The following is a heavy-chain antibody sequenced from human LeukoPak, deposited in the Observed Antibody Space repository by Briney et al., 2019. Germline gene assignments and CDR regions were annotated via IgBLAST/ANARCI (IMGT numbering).Heavy chain of an antibody. CDR3: ARHGSVRSPLGP. Sequence: PSETLSLTCTVSGGSISSYYWSWIRQPPGKGLEWIGYIYATGSTNYNPSLKSRVTISVDTSKNQFSLNRRSVTAADTAVYYCARHGSVRSPLGPWGQGTLVTVSS. J-gene: IGHJ5*02. D-gene: IGHD3-10*01. V-gene: IGHV4-4*09. CDR2: IYATGST. CDR1: GGSISSYY.